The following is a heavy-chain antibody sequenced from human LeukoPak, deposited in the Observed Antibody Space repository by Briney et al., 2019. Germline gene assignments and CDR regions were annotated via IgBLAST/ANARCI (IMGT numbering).Heavy chain of an antibody. CDR1: GGSISSYY. D-gene: IGHD6-13*01. CDR2: IYYSGST. J-gene: IGHJ4*02. Sequence: SETLSLTCTVSGGSISSYYGSWIRQPPGKGLEWIGYIYYSGSTNYNPSLKSRVTISVDTSKNQFSLKLSSVTAADTAVYYCARGQQLVQGGFDYWGQGTLVTVSS. CDR3: ARGQQLVQGGFDY. V-gene: IGHV4-59*01.